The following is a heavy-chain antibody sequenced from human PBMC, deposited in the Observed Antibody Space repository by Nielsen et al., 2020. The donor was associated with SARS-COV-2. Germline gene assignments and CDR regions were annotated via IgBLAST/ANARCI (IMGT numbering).Heavy chain of an antibody. CDR2: ISASGGDK. V-gene: IGHV3-23*01. CDR1: EFTFSNYV. J-gene: IGHJ4*02. D-gene: IGHD3-22*01. CDR3: AKDRSAYFDTRGRYYFDY. Sequence: GESLKISCAASEFTFSNYVMNWVRQSPGKGLEWVSAISASGGDKYFADSVKGRFTISRDNSKNTLYLQMNSLRAEDTAVYYCAKDRSAYFDTRGRYYFDYWGQGTQVTVSS.